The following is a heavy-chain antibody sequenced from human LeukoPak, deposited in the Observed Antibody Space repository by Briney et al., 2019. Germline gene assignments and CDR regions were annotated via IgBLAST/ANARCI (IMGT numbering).Heavy chain of an antibody. Sequence: SETLSLTCTVSGGPISSGGYYWGWIRQPPGKGLEWLGSIYYSGSTYYNPSLKSRVTISVDTSKNQFSLKLSSVTAADTAVYYCASWARREWEVHYYFDYWGQGTLVTVSS. CDR1: GGPISSGGYY. CDR2: IYYSGST. D-gene: IGHD1-26*01. CDR3: ASWARREWEVHYYFDY. J-gene: IGHJ4*02. V-gene: IGHV4-39*07.